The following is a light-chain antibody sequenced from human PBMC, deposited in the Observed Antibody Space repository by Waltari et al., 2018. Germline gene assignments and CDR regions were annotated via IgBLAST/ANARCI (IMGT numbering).Light chain of an antibody. Sequence: EIVLTQSPATLSLSPGERVTLSCRASQSISSNSLAWYQQKPGQAPRRHIYGASNRAPGIPARLRGSGSGTDFTLTISSLEPEDFAVYDCQHRAHWPPDASFGPGTKVEIK. J-gene: IGKJ3*01. CDR2: GAS. CDR3: QHRAHWPPDAS. V-gene: IGKV3-11*01. CDR1: QSISSN.